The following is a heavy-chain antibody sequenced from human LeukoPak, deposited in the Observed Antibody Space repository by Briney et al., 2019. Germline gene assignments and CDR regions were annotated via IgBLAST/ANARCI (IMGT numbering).Heavy chain of an antibody. Sequence: SETLSLTCTVSGGSISSSSYYWGWIRQPPGKGLEWIGSIYYSGSTYYNPSLKSRVTISVDTSKTQFSLKLSSVTAADTAVYYCARAPYYYDSSGEYYFDYWGQGTLVSVSS. D-gene: IGHD3-22*01. V-gene: IGHV4-39*07. CDR3: ARAPYYYDSSGEYYFDY. CDR2: IYYSGST. CDR1: GGSISSSSYY. J-gene: IGHJ4*02.